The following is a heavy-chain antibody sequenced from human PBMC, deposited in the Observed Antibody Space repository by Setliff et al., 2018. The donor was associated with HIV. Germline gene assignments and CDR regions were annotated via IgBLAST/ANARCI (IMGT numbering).Heavy chain of an antibody. CDR2: IKHDGSSI. V-gene: IGHV3-74*01. Sequence: GGSLRLSCAASGFTFSSYWIHWVRQTPGKGLMWVSRIKHDGSSITYADSVKGRFTISRDNAKNTVRLQMNSLRADDTAVYYCARDPPTAGWYFDLWGRGTLVTVSS. CDR1: GFTFSSYW. D-gene: IGHD6-19*01. J-gene: IGHJ2*01. CDR3: ARDPPTAGWYFDL.